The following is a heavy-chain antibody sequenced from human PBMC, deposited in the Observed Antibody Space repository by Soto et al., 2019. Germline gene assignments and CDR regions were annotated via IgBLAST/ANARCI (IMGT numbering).Heavy chain of an antibody. CDR2: IYYSGSP. CDR3: ARGAYGDYESAFDY. D-gene: IGHD4-17*01. CDR1: GGSFRSYY. Sequence: QVQLQESGPGLVKPSETLSLTCTVSGGSFRSYYWSWIRQPPGKGLEWLGSIYYSGSPNYNPSLKSRVTIAVDTSKNQLALKLRSVTAADTAVYYCARGAYGDYESAFDYWGQGTLVTVSS. J-gene: IGHJ4*02. V-gene: IGHV4-59*01.